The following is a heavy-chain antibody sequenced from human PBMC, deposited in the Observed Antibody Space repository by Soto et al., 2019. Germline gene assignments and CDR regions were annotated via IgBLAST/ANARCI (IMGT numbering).Heavy chain of an antibody. D-gene: IGHD3-22*01. Sequence: QEQLVQSGAEVKKPGSSVKVSCKASGGIFSSYAISWVRQAPGQGLEWMGGIIPIFGTANYAQKFQGRVTITADESTNTGYVDLSSLKSEDTAIYYCARGGSGYVWFNEFWVQGTLVTVSS. V-gene: IGHV1-69*01. CDR2: IIPIFGTA. CDR3: ARGGSGYVWFNEF. CDR1: GGIFSSYA. J-gene: IGHJ4*02.